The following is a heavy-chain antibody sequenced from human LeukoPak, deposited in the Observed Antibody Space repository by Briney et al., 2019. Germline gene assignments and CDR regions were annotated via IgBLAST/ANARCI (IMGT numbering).Heavy chain of an antibody. CDR3: ARNWVADSFDF. CDR1: GRSISNSTYH. CDR2: IFYRGST. Sequence: PSETLSLTCTVPGRSISNSTYHGPPVRQPPGKGREWIGSIFYRGSTYYTPSLKSRVTISVDTSKNQFSLKLTSVTAADTAMCFCARNWVADSFDFWGQGTMVTVSS. J-gene: IGHJ3*01. V-gene: IGHV4-39*01. D-gene: IGHD6-19*01.